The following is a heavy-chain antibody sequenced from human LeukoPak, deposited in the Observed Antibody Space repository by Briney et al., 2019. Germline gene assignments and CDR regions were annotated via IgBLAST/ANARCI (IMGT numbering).Heavy chain of an antibody. CDR2: ISASGGST. J-gene: IGHJ4*02. CDR3: AKASRPGTTVIGY. V-gene: IGHV3-23*01. CDR1: GFTFNTYA. D-gene: IGHD1-7*01. Sequence: QPGGSLRLSCSASGFTFNTYAMSWVRQAPGKGLEWVSGISASGGSTYYADSVKGRFTISRDNSKDTLYLQMNSLRAEDTAVYYCAKASRPGTTVIGYWGQGTLVTVSS.